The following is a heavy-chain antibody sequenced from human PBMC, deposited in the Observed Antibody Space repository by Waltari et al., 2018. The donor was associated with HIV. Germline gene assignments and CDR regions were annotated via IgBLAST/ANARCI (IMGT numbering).Heavy chain of an antibody. V-gene: IGHV1-18*01. D-gene: IGHD7-27*01. CDR1: SYTFTNYD. J-gene: IGHJ4*02. CDR2: ISTYMGNT. CDR3: ARVSLGTNYFDS. Sequence: VQLVQSGAEVKNPGSSVKVSCTAYSYTFTNYDISWVRQAPGQGLEWMGWISTYMGNTKHPQKVQGRVTVTTDTSTSTAFLELRSLRSDDTAVYYCARVSLGTNYFDSWGQGSLVTVSP.